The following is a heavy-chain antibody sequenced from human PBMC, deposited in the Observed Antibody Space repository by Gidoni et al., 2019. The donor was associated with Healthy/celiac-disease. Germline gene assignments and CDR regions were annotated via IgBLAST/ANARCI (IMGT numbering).Heavy chain of an antibody. CDR1: GYTFTSYG. D-gene: IGHD3-16*02. Sequence: QVQLVQSGAEVKTPGASVKVSCKASGYTFTSYGISWVRQAPGQGLEWMGWISAYNGNTNYAQKLQGRVTMTTDTSTSTAYMELRSLRSDDTAVYYCARDYDYVWGSYRFDAFDIWGQGTMVTVSS. CDR2: ISAYNGNT. V-gene: IGHV1-18*04. CDR3: ARDYDYVWGSYRFDAFDI. J-gene: IGHJ3*02.